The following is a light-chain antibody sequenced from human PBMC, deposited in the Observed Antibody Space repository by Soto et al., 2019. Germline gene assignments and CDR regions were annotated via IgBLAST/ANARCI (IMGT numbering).Light chain of an antibody. CDR3: MQRIEFPIT. J-gene: IGKJ5*01. Sequence: DILMTPTPPSPPLTPREPAPPPPRACQSPFGSDDGNTYLDWYLQKPGQSPQLLIYTLSYRASGVPDRFSGSGSGTDFTLKISRVEAEDVGVYYCMQRIEFPITFGQGTRLEIK. V-gene: IGKV2-40*01. CDR2: TLS. CDR1: QSPFGSDDGNTY.